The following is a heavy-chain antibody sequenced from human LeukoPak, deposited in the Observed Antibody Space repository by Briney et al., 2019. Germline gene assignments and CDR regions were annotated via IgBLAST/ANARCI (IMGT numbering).Heavy chain of an antibody. Sequence: SETLSLTCTVSTDSISSYCWSWIRQPAGKGLEWIGRINTSGSINYNPSLKSRVTMSLDTSKNHFSLNVSSVTAADAAVYYCASGVGSSVYYYWGQGILVTVSS. J-gene: IGHJ4*02. CDR3: ASGVGSSVYYY. V-gene: IGHV4-4*07. D-gene: IGHD3-22*01. CDR2: INTSGSI. CDR1: TDSISSYC.